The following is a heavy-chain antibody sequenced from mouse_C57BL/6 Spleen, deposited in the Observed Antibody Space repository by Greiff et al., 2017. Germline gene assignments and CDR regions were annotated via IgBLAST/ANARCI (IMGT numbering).Heavy chain of an antibody. V-gene: IGHV1-42*01. D-gene: IGHD1-1*01. CDR3: ARSPYYYGSSYHYFDY. J-gene: IGHJ2*01. CDR2: INPSTGGT. Sequence: EVQLQQSGPELVKPGASVKISCKASGYSFTGYYMNWVKQSPEKSLEWIGEINPSTGGTTYNQKFKAKATLTVDKSSSTAYMQLKSLTSEDSAVYYCARSPYYYGSSYHYFDYWGQGTTLTVSS. CDR1: GYSFTGYY.